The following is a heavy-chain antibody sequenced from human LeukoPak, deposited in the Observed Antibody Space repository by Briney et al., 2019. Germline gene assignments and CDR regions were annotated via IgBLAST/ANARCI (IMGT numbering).Heavy chain of an antibody. J-gene: IGHJ6*02. CDR1: GGSFSGYY. D-gene: IGHD2-2*02. CDR2: INHSGST. Sequence: SETLSLTCAVYGGSFSGYYWGWIRQPPGKGLEWIGEINHSGSTNYNPSLKSRVTISVDTSKNQFSLKLSSVTAADTAVYYCARWGLGYCSSTSCYTYYYYGMDVWGQGTTVTVSS. V-gene: IGHV4-34*01. CDR3: ARWGLGYCSSTSCYTYYYYGMDV.